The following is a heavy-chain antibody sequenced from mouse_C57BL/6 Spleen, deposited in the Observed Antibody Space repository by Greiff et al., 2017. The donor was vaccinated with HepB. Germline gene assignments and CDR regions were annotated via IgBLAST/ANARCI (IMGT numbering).Heavy chain of an antibody. CDR2: IYPRSGNT. CDR3: AREGEYDYDGGYWYFDV. V-gene: IGHV1-81*01. J-gene: IGHJ1*03. Sequence: VQLQQSGAELARPGASVKLSCKASGYTFTSYGISWVKQRTGQGLEWIGEIYPRSGNTYYNEKFKGKATLTADKSSSTAYRELRSLTSEDSAVYFCAREGEYDYDGGYWYFDVWGTGTTVTVSS. D-gene: IGHD2-4*01. CDR1: GYTFTSYG.